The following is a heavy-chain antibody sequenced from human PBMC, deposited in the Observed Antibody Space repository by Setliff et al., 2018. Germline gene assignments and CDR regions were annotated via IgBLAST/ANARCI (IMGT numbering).Heavy chain of an antibody. CDR2: IFWDDDK. CDR3: AHGPGYCFTTTCWNFDY. Sequence: SGPTLVNPTQTLTLTCTFSGFSLTTSGVGVGWIRQPPGKALEWLAIIFWDDDKRYSPSLKNRLTITKDSLKRQVVLTMTNVDPVDTATYYCAHGPGYCFTTTCWNFDYWGQGALVTVSS. CDR1: GFSLTTSGVG. D-gene: IGHD2-2*01. J-gene: IGHJ4*02. V-gene: IGHV2-5*02.